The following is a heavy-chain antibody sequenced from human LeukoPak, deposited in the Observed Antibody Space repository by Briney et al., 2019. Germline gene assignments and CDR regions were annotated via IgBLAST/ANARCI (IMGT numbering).Heavy chain of an antibody. CDR2: ISGSGGST. J-gene: IGHJ4*02. V-gene: IGHV3-23*01. CDR3: ARVTGYYDM. Sequence: PGGSLRLSCAASGFTFSSYAMSWVRQAPGKGLEWVSVISGSGGSTYYADSVKGRFTISRDNSKNTLYLQVNSLRAEDTAVYYCARVTGYYDMWGQGTLVTVSS. D-gene: IGHD3-22*01. CDR1: GFTFSSYA.